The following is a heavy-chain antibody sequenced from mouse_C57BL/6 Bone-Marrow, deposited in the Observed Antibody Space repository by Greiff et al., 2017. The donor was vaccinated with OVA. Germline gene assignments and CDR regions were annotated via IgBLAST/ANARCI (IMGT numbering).Heavy chain of an antibody. V-gene: IGHV1-15*01. CDR1: GYTFTDYE. J-gene: IGHJ1*03. CDR3: TRYITTVVRYFDV. Sequence: VQLQESGAELVRPGASVTLSCKASGYTFTDYEMHWVKQTPVHGLEWIGAIDPETGGTAYNQKFKGKAILTADKSSSTAYMELRSLTSEDSAVYYCTRYITTVVRYFDVWGTGTTVTVSS. D-gene: IGHD1-1*01. CDR2: IDPETGGT.